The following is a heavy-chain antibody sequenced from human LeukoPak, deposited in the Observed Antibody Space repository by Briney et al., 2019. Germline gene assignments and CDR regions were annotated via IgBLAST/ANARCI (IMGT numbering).Heavy chain of an antibody. CDR1: GFTFSSYA. Sequence: QPGGSLRLSCAASGFTFSSYAMGWVRQAPGKGLVWVSRITNDGSSTTYADSVKGRFTISRDNAKNMLYLQVNSLRAEDTAVYYCATQQGGSPAYWGQGTLVTVSS. CDR3: ATQQGGSPAY. D-gene: IGHD3-16*01. V-gene: IGHV3-74*01. J-gene: IGHJ4*02. CDR2: ITNDGSST.